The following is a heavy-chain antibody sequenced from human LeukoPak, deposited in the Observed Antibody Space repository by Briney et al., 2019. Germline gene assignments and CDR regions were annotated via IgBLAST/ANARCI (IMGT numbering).Heavy chain of an antibody. D-gene: IGHD2-21*02. Sequence: GGSLRLSCAASGFASSTSAMSWVRQAPEKGLELVSMISRNGGSTFHADSVKGRFTISRDISRSILYLQMNSLRAEDTAVYYCAKRGKEGDEPRYYFDYWGQGILVTVSS. CDR3: AKRGKEGDEPRYYFDY. CDR1: GFASSTSA. CDR2: ISRNGGST. V-gene: IGHV3-23*01. J-gene: IGHJ4*02.